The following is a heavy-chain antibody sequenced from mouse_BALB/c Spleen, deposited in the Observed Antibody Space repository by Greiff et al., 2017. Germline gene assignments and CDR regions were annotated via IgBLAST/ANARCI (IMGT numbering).Heavy chain of an antibody. CDR1: GFTFSSYT. CDR3: ARWFPYFDY. V-gene: IGHV5-9*03. Sequence: EVQLVESGGGLVKPGGSLKLSCAASGFTFSSYTMSWVRQTPEKRLEWVATISSGGGNTYYPDSVKGRFTISRDNAKNNLYLQMSSLRSEDTALYYCARWFPYFDYWGQGTTLTVSS. J-gene: IGHJ2*01. CDR2: ISSGGGNT.